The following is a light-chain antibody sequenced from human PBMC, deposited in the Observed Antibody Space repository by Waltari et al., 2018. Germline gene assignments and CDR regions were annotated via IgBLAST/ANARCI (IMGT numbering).Light chain of an antibody. Sequence: DIQMTQSPSTLSASVGDRVTITCRATESINAWLAWYQQQPGKAPKLLIYAASTLQSGVPSRFSGSGSGTDFSLIISCLQSEDFATYYCQQYYSYPWTFGQGTKVEI. CDR3: QQYYSYPWT. J-gene: IGKJ1*01. CDR1: ESINAW. CDR2: AAS. V-gene: IGKV1-5*01.